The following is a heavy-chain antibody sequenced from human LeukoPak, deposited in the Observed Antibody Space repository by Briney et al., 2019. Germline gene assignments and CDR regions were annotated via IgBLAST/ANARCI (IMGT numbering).Heavy chain of an antibody. V-gene: IGHV1-18*01. D-gene: IGHD3-3*01. CDR2: ISAYNGNT. CDR1: GYTFTSYG. Sequence: ASVKVSCKASGYTFTSYGISWVRQAPGQGLEWMGWISAYNGNTNYAQKLQGRVTMTTDASTSTAYMELRSLRSDDTAVYYCAAFTPNYDFWSGYYRGGFWAFDIWGQGTMVTVSS. J-gene: IGHJ3*02. CDR3: AAFTPNYDFWSGYYRGGFWAFDI.